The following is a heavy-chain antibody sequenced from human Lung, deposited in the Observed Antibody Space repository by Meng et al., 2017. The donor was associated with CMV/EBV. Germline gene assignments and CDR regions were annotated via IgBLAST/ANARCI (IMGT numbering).Heavy chain of an antibody. V-gene: IGHV1-8*01. J-gene: IGHJ6*02. CDR1: GYSFTSYD. Sequence: ASXXVSXKASGYSFTSYDISWVRQAPGQGIAGMGWMNPNSGNTDSAHNFQGRVTMTRNNSISTAYMELSSLRSEDTAVYYCARAVYCIGTTCFFYPMDVWXQGTXVTVSS. D-gene: IGHD2-2*01. CDR2: MNPNSGNT. CDR3: ARAVYCIGTTCFFYPMDV.